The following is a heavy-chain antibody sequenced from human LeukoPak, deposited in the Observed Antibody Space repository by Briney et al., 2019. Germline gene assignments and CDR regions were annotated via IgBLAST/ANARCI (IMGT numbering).Heavy chain of an antibody. D-gene: IGHD2-15*01. Sequence: SETLSLTCAVSGGSISSGGYSWSWIRQPPGKGLEWIGYIYHSGSTYYNPSLKSRVTISVDRSKNQFSLKLSSVTAADTAVYYCARVVDPDYYYGMDVWGQGTTVTVSS. J-gene: IGHJ6*02. CDR3: ARVVDPDYYYGMDV. V-gene: IGHV4-30-2*01. CDR1: GGSISSGGYS. CDR2: IYHSGST.